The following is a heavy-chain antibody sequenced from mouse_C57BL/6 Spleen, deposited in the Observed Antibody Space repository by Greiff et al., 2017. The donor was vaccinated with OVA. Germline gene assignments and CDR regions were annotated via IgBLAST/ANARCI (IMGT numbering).Heavy chain of an antibody. J-gene: IGHJ2*01. CDR3: ARGHPYGGYFDY. V-gene: IGHV1-53*01. Sequence: QVQLQQPGTELVKPGASVKLSCKASGYTFTSYWMHWVKQRPGQGLEWIGNINPSNGGNNYNEKFKSKATLTVDKSSSTAYMQLSSLTSEDSAVYYCARGHPYGGYFDYWGQGTTLTVSS. CDR1: GYTFTSYW. D-gene: IGHD1-1*01. CDR2: INPSNGGN.